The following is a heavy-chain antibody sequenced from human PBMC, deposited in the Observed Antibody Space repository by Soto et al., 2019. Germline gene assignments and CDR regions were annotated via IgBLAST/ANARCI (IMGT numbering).Heavy chain of an antibody. CDR1: GFTFSSYG. CDR2: ISYDGSNK. V-gene: IGHV3-30*18. D-gene: IGHD2-15*01. J-gene: IGHJ6*02. Sequence: QVQLVESGGGVVQPGRSLRLSCAASGFTFSSYGMHWVRQAPGKGLEWVAVISYDGSNKYYADSVKGRFTISRDNSMKTLYLQMNSMSAEDTAVYYCAKHGGHKGACMDVWGQGTTVTVSS. CDR3: AKHGGHKGACMDV.